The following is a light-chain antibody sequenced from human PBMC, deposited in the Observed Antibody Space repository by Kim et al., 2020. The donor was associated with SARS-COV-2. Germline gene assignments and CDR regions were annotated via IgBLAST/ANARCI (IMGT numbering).Light chain of an antibody. CDR1: SSDAGGYNY. J-gene: IGLJ2*01. CDR2: EVS. CDR3: SSYAGSNNHVV. V-gene: IGLV2-8*01. Sequence: QSALTQPPSASGSPGQSVTISCTGTSSDAGGYNYVSWYQQHPGKAPKLMIYEVSKRPSGVPDRFSGSKSGNTASLTVSGLQAEDEADYYCSSYAGSNNHVVFGGGTQLTVL.